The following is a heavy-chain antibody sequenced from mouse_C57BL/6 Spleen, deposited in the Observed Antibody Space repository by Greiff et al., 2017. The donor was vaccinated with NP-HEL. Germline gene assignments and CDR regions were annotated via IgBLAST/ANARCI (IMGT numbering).Heavy chain of an antibody. V-gene: IGHV1-42*01. CDR1: GYSFTGYY. CDR2: INPSTGGT. CDR3: ARMGLKGYFDY. Sequence: VQLKESGPELVKPGASVKISCKASGYSFTGYYMNWVKQSPEKSLEWIGEINPSTGGTTYNQKFKAKATLTVDKSSSTAYMQLKSLTSEDSAVYYCARMGLKGYFDYWGQGTTLTVSS. D-gene: IGHD1-3*01. J-gene: IGHJ2*01.